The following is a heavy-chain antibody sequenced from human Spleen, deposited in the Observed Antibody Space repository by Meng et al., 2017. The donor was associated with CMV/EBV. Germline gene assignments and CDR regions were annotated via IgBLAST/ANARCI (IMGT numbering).Heavy chain of an antibody. J-gene: IGHJ6*02. CDR2: IGSSGTYT. Sequence: GESLKISCAASGFTFGPYSMNWVRQAPGKGLEWVSSIGSSGTYTYYADSVKGRFTISRDNAKNSLYLQMNSLRAEDTAVYYCARLGAHGSYYYGMDVWGQGTTVTVSS. D-gene: IGHD3-16*01. V-gene: IGHV3-21*01. CDR3: ARLGAHGSYYYGMDV. CDR1: GFTFGPYS.